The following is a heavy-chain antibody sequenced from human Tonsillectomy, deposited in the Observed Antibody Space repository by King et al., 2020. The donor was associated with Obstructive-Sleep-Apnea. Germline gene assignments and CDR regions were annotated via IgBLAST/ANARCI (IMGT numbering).Heavy chain of an antibody. CDR2: IYYSGST. J-gene: IGHJ6*02. Sequence: QLQESGPGLVKPSETLSLTCTVSGGSISSYYWSWIRQPPGKGLEWIWYIYYSGSTNYNPSFKSRVTISVDTSKNQFSLKLSSVTAADTAVYYCARAPYSSSGYYYGMDVWGQGTTVTVSS. CDR1: GGSISSYY. V-gene: IGHV4-59*01. D-gene: IGHD6-6*01. CDR3: ARAPYSSSGYYYGMDV.